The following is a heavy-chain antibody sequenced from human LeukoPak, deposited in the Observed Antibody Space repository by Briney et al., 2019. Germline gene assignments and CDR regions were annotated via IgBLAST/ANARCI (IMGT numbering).Heavy chain of an antibody. CDR3: AKDPLYAPVGFVDY. CDR1: GFTFSSYT. Sequence: PGGSLRLSCAASGFTFSSYTMNWVRQPPGKGLEWVSNIGTSSTTIYYADSVKGRFTISRDNAKNSLYLQMNSLRAEGTAVYYCAKDPLYAPVGFVDYWGQGTLVTVSS. D-gene: IGHD2-2*01. V-gene: IGHV3-48*01. CDR2: IGTSSTTI. J-gene: IGHJ4*02.